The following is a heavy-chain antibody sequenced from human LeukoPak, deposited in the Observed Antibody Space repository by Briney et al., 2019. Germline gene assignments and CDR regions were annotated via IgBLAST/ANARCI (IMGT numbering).Heavy chain of an antibody. CDR3: AKILYPGGSNIFDY. CDR2: IGDSSGRT. Sequence: PGGPLRLSCVASGFTFSTYAMNWVRQAPGKGLEWVSVIGDSSGRTFYADSVKGRFTISRDISKHILYLEMNSLRAEDTAVYYCAKILYPGGSNIFDYWGQGTLVTVSS. J-gene: IGHJ4*02. CDR1: GFTFSTYA. D-gene: IGHD2-8*02. V-gene: IGHV3-23*01.